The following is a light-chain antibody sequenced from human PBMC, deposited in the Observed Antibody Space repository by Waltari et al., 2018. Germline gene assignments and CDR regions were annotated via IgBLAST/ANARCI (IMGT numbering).Light chain of an antibody. J-gene: IGKJ1*01. CDR2: GAS. Sequence: EIMMTQSPATLSVSPGERATLSCRASQSVSSNLAWYQQKPGQAPRLLIYGASTRATGIAARFSGSGSGTEFTLTISSLQSEDFALYYCQQYNNWPWTFGQGTKVEIK. CDR3: QQYNNWPWT. CDR1: QSVSSN. V-gene: IGKV3-15*01.